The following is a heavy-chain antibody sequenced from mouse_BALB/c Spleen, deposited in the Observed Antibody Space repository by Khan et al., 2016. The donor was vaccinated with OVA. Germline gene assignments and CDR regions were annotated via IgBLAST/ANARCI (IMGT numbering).Heavy chain of an antibody. V-gene: IGHV2-6-5*01. CDR1: GFSLTDYA. J-gene: IGHJ4*01. CDR2: IWAGGST. Sequence: QVQLKESGPGLVAPSQSLSITCTVSGFSLTDYAVSWIRQPPGKGLECLGVIWAGGSTYYNSVLKSRLSISKDNSKRQVFLSVNRLPTDDTAMYYCAKDPPYYGMDYWGQGTSVTVSS. CDR3: AKDPPYYGMDY.